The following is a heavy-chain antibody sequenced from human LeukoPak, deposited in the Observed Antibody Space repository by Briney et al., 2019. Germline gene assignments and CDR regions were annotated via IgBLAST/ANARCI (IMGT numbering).Heavy chain of an antibody. CDR2: INHSGST. D-gene: IGHD3-9*01. Sequence: SETLSLTCAVYGGSFSGYYWSWIRQPPGEGLEWIGEINHSGSTNYNPSLKSRVTISVDTSKNQFSLKLSSVTAADTAVYYCARATDILTGYWGHRFDPWGQGTLVTVSS. J-gene: IGHJ5*02. CDR3: ARATDILTGYWGHRFDP. V-gene: IGHV4-34*01. CDR1: GGSFSGYY.